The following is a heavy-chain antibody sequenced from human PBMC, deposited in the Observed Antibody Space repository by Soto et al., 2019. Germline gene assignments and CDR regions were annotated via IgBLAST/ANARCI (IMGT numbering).Heavy chain of an antibody. V-gene: IGHV1-3*01. D-gene: IGHD3-22*01. CDR3: ATGAPHTSGYYPNDY. CDR2: INVADGNT. CDR1: GYTFTPYP. Sequence: GASVKVSCKAFGYTFTPYPIHWVRQAPGQGLEWMAWINVADGNTRYSPRFQGRVTVTRDTSATTAYMELSSLRSEDTAVYFCATGAPHTSGYYPNDYWGQGTPVTVSS. J-gene: IGHJ4*02.